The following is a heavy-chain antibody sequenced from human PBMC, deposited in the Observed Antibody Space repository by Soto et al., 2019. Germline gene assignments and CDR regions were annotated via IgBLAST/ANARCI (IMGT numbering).Heavy chain of an antibody. D-gene: IGHD3-10*01. Sequence: QVQLVQSGAEVKKPGSSVKVSCKASGGTFSSYAISWVRQAPGQGLEWMGGIIPIFGTANYAQKFQGRVTITADESTGTADMELSSLRSEDTAVYYCARGVRGALQSRAYYCYGMDVWGQGTTVTVSS. J-gene: IGHJ6*02. CDR2: IIPIFGTA. CDR3: ARGVRGALQSRAYYCYGMDV. V-gene: IGHV1-69*12. CDR1: GGTFSSYA.